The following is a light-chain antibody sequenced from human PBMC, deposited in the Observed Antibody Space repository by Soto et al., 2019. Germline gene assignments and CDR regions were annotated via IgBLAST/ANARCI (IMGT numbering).Light chain of an antibody. CDR2: DAY. CDR3: QQRSKWPLT. Sequence: PGETSTLSCRASQSASTYLAWYQQKPGQAPRLLIYDAYNRDTAVPARFSGSGSGTDFTLNISSLEPEDFAVYYCQQRSKWPLTFGGGTKVEIK. V-gene: IGKV3-11*01. CDR1: QSASTY. J-gene: IGKJ4*01.